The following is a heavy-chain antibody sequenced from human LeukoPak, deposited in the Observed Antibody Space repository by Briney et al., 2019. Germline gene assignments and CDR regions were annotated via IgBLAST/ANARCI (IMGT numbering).Heavy chain of an antibody. J-gene: IGHJ6*02. Sequence: SVKVSCKASGGTFSSYAISWVRQAPGQGLEWMGGIIPIFGTANYAQKFQGRVTITADESTSTAYMELSSLRSEDTAVYYCARGLRVDDLYYYYGMDVWGQGTTVTVSS. D-gene: IGHD1-1*01. CDR1: GGTFSSYA. CDR2: IIPIFGTA. CDR3: ARGLRVDDLYYYYGMDV. V-gene: IGHV1-69*13.